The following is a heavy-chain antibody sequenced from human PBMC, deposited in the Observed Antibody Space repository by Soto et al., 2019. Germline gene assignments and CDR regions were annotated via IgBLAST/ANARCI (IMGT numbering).Heavy chain of an antibody. Sequence: GGSLRLSCAAPRFTFSNHGMHWVRQAPGKGLEWVAVIWYDGSDEYYADSVKGRFTISRDNSKNTLYLQMNNLRPDDTAVYYFARDVAARRLDSWGQGTPVTVSS. CDR2: IWYDGSDE. V-gene: IGHV3-33*01. CDR3: ARDVAARRLDS. D-gene: IGHD6-6*01. CDR1: RFTFSNHG. J-gene: IGHJ4*02.